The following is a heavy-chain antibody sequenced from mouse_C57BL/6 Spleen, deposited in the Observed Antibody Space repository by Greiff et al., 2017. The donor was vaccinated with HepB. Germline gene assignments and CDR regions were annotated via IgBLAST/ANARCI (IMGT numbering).Heavy chain of an antibody. J-gene: IGHJ3*01. V-gene: IGHV3-6*01. CDR2: ISYDGSN. CDR3: ASYYSNYVRFAY. Sequence: EVKLMESGPGLVKPSQSLSLTCSVTGYSITSGYYWNWIRQFPGNKLEWMGYISYDGSNNYNPSLKNRITITRDTSKNQFFLKLNSVTTEDTATYYCASYYSNYVRFAYWGQGTLVTVSA. CDR1: GYSITSGYY. D-gene: IGHD2-5*01.